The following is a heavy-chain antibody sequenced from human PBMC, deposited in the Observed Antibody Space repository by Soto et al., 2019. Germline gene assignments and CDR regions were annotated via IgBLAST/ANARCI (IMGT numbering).Heavy chain of an antibody. CDR2: IYYSGST. CDR3: ARDPASVGLHY. V-gene: IGHV4-31*03. J-gene: IGHJ4*02. CDR1: GGSISSGGYY. Sequence: VQLQESGPGLVKPSQTLSLTCTVSGGSISSGGYYWSWIRQHSGKGLEWIGYIYYSGSTYYNPSLKSRVTISVDTSKNQFSLKLSSVTAADTAVYYCARDPASVGLHYWGQGTLVTVSS.